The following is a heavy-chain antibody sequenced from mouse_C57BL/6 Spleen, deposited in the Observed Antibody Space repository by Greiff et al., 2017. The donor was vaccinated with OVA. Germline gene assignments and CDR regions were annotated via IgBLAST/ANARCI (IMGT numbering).Heavy chain of an antibody. J-gene: IGHJ2*01. CDR2: IDPENGDT. Sequence: VQLQQSGAELVRPGASVKLSCTASGFNIKDYYMNWVKQRPEQGLEWIGWIDPENGDTEYASKFQGKATITADTSSNTAYLQLSSLPSEDTAVYYCTTDCYYGSVYVYYFDDWGQGTTLTVSS. D-gene: IGHD1-1*01. CDR3: TTDCYYGSVYVYYFDD. V-gene: IGHV14-4*01. CDR1: GFNIKDYY.